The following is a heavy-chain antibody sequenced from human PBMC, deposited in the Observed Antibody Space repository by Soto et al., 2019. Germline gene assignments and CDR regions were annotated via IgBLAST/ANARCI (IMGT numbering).Heavy chain of an antibody. CDR3: ARTLGYCSSTSCYVGGAYYYYYGMDA. D-gene: IGHD2-2*01. CDR1: GYSFTSYW. CDR2: IYPGDSDT. J-gene: IGHJ6*02. V-gene: IGHV5-51*01. Sequence: PGESLKISCKGSGYSFTSYWIGWVRQMPGKGLEWMGIIYPGDSDTRYSPSFQGQVTISADKSISTAYLQWSSLKASDTAMYYCARTLGYCSSTSCYVGGAYYYYYGMDAWGQGTTVTVSS.